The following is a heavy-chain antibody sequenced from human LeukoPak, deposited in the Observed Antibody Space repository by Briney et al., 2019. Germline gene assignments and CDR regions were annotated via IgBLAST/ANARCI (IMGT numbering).Heavy chain of an antibody. CDR2: ISGDGVSS. V-gene: IGHV3-43*02. CDR3: AREQFSHTSNYFDN. CDR1: GFMFDDYA. Sequence: GGSLRLSCAASGFMFDDYAMHWVRQVPGRGLEWVSLISGDGVSSFYADCVRGRFTISRGNNNNSLSLQMHSLTAEDTAFYYCAREQFSHTSNYFDNWGQGILVTVSS. J-gene: IGHJ4*02. D-gene: IGHD5-24*01.